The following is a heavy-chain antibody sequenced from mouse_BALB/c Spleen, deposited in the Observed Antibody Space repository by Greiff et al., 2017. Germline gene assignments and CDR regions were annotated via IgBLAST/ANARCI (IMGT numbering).Heavy chain of an antibody. CDR2: INPSTGYT. Sequence: VQLQQSGAELAKPGASVKMSCKASGYTFTSYWMHWVKQRPGQGLEWIGYINPSTGYTEYNQKFKDKATLTADKSSSTAYMQLSSLTSEDSAVYYCARLGRGAWFAYWGQGTLVTVSA. CDR1: GYTFTSYW. CDR3: ARLGRGAWFAY. V-gene: IGHV1-7*01. D-gene: IGHD4-1*01. J-gene: IGHJ3*01.